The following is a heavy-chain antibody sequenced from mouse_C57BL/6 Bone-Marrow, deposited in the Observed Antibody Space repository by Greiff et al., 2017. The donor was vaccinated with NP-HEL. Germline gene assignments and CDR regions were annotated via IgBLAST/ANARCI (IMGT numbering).Heavy chain of an antibody. V-gene: IGHV1-15*01. CDR1: GYTFTDYE. J-gene: IGHJ3*01. CDR3: TRPSYGSRRTWFAY. Sequence: QVQLQQSGAELVRPGASVTLSCKASGYTFTDYEMHWVKQTPVHGLEWIGAIDPETGGTAYNQKFKGKAILTADKSSSTAYMELRSLTSEDSAVYYCTRPSYGSRRTWFAYWGQGTLVTVSA. D-gene: IGHD1-1*01. CDR2: IDPETGGT.